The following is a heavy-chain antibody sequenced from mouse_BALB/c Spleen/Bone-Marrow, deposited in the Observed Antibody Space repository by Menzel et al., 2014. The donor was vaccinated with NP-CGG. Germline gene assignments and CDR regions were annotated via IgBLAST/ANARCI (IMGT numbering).Heavy chain of an antibody. CDR2: INPSNGRA. CDR3: ARRDFRSWFAY. V-gene: IGHV1S81*02. CDR1: GYTFTSYW. Sequence: QVQLKESGAELVKPGASVNLSCKASGYTFTSYWVYWVKQRPGQGLEWIGEINPSNGRANYNEKFKNKATLTVDKSTSTAYMQVSSLTSEDSAVYYCARRDFRSWFAYWGQGTLATVSA. D-gene: IGHD2-14*01. J-gene: IGHJ3*01.